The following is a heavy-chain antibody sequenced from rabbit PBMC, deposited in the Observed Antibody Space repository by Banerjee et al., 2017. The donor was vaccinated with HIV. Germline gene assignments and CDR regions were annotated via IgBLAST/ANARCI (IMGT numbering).Heavy chain of an antibody. CDR1: GFSFSSTYY. V-gene: IGHV1S45*01. Sequence: QEQLEESGGGLVQPEGSLTLTCTASGFSFSSTYYMCWVRQAPGEGLEWIGCIYAGSSGSTYYASWAKGRFTISRTSSTTVALQMTSLTAADTAAYFCARDLAGVVGWNLNLWGPGTLVTVS. CDR3: ARDLAGVVGWNLNL. D-gene: IGHD4-1*01. J-gene: IGHJ4*01. CDR2: IYAGSSGST.